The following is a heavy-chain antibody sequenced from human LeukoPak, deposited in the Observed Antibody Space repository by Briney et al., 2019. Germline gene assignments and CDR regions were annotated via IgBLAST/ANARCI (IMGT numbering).Heavy chain of an antibody. Sequence: RPSETLSLTCTVSGDSTSSDHWSWVRQPPGKGLDWIGHISYRGSMKYNPSLESRVSISLDTSNNQFSLKLTTLTAADTAVYYCVVYIAGGGGRGYWGQGTLVTVPS. CDR2: ISYRGSM. CDR3: VVYIAGGGGRGY. V-gene: IGHV4-59*01. J-gene: IGHJ4*02. D-gene: IGHD1-26*01. CDR1: GDSTSSDH.